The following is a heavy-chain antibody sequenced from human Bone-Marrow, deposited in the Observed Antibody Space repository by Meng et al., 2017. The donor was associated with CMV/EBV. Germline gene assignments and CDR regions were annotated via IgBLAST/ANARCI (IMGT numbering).Heavy chain of an antibody. CDR3: AKEVGNGRYRNAFDI. V-gene: IGHV3-33*06. CDR1: GFTFSSYG. CDR2: IWYDGSNK. Sequence: GSLRLSCAASGFTFSSYGMHWVRQAPGKGLEWVAVIWYDGSNKYYADSVKGRFTISRDNSKNTLYLQMDSLRAEDTAVYYCAKEVGNGRYRNAFDIWGQGTMVTVSS. J-gene: IGHJ3*02. D-gene: IGHD1-26*01.